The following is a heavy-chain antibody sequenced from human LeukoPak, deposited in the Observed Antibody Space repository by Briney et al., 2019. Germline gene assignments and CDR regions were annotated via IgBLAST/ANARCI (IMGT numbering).Heavy chain of an antibody. CDR3: ARAVAIAVAGIGY. Sequence: ASVKVSCKASGYTFTSYAMHWVRQAPGQRLEWMGWINAGNGNTKYSQKFQGRVTITRDTSASTAYMELSSLRSEDTAVYYCARAVAIAVAGIGYWGQGTLVTVSS. CDR1: GYTFTSYA. CDR2: INAGNGNT. J-gene: IGHJ4*02. V-gene: IGHV1-3*01. D-gene: IGHD6-19*01.